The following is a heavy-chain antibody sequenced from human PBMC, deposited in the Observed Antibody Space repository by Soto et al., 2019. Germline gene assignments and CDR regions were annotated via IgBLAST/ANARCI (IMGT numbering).Heavy chain of an antibody. CDR3: ARTHSGSYYSVFNY. D-gene: IGHD1-26*01. Sequence: PSETLSLTCVVSNFSISSGYYGGWIRQAPGKGVEGIASIYRSGTTSYNRSLKRRVTIPVDPSKNQFSLMLNAVSAADTAVYYCARTHSGSYYSVFNYWGRGSLVTVSS. CDR2: IYRSGTT. J-gene: IGHJ4*02. CDR1: NFSISSGYY. V-gene: IGHV4-38-2*01.